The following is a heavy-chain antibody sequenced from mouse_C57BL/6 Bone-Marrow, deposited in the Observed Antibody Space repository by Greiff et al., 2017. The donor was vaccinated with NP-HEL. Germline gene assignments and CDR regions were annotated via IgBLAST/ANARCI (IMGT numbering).Heavy chain of an antibody. V-gene: IGHV14-2*01. Sequence: VHVKQSGAELVKPGASVKLSCTASGFTFTDYYMHWVKQRTEQGLEWIGRIDPEDGETKYAPKFQGKATITADTSSNTAYLQLSSLTSEDTAVYYCARDYGSSYGFAYWGQGTLVTVSA. CDR2: IDPEDGET. D-gene: IGHD1-1*01. CDR3: ARDYGSSYGFAY. CDR1: GFTFTDYY. J-gene: IGHJ3*01.